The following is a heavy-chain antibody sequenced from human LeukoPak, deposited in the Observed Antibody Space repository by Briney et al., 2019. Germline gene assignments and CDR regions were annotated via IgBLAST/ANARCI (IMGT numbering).Heavy chain of an antibody. V-gene: IGHV3-7*01. J-gene: IGHJ5*02. CDR3: RRCHWDDHA. D-gene: IGHD7-27*01. CDR2: VTKDGGET. Sequence: GGSLRLSCAGSGYTFTYYWMHWVRQAPGKGLEWVASVTKDGGETYYVDSAKRRFTISRDNAKNSVHLQMSSLRDEDTAVCWCRRCHWDDHAWGQGTLVTVSS. CDR1: GYTFTYYW.